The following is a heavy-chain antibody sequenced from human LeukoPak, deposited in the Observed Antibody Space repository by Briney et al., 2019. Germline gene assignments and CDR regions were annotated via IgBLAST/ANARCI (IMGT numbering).Heavy chain of an antibody. D-gene: IGHD4-17*01. V-gene: IGHV4-30-2*01. Sequence: SETLSLTCAVSGGSISSGGYSWSWIRQPPGKGLEWLGYIYHSGSTYYNPSLKSRVTISVDRSKNQFSLKLSSVTAADTAVYYCARGLFTTVTTPNNWFDPWGQGTLVTVSS. CDR2: IYHSGST. J-gene: IGHJ5*02. CDR3: ARGLFTTVTTPNNWFDP. CDR1: GGSISSGGYS.